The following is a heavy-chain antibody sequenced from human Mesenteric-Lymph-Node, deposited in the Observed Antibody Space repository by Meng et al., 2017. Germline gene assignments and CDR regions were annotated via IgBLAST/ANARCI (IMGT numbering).Heavy chain of an antibody. V-gene: IGHV4-34*01. J-gene: IGHJ4*02. Sequence: PRQVGAGRLKPSETLSLTCAVYGGSFSGYYWGWIRQPPGKWLEWIGEINHSGSTNYNPSLKSRVTISVDTSKNQFSLKLSSVTAADTAVYYCARGSRLRKLDYWGQGTLVTVSS. CDR2: INHSGST. D-gene: IGHD5-12*01. CDR3: ARGSRLRKLDY. CDR1: GGSFSGYY.